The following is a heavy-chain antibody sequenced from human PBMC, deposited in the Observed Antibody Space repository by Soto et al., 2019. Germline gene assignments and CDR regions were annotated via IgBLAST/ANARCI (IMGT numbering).Heavy chain of an antibody. D-gene: IGHD6-6*01. V-gene: IGHV1-58*01. J-gene: IGHJ4*02. CDR1: GFTFSSSA. Sequence: SVKVSCKASGFTFSSSALQWVRQARGQRPEWIGWIAVGTGNTNYAQKFQERVTITRDMSTSTAYMELSSLRSEDTAVYYCYYSSSSSSFDYWGQGTLVTVSS. CDR3: YYSSSSSSFDY. CDR2: IAVGTGNT.